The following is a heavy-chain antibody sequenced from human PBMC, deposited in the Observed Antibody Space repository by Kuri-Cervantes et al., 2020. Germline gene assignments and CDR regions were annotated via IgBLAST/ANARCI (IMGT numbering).Heavy chain of an antibody. D-gene: IGHD1-1*01. J-gene: IGHJ4*02. CDR2: ISSSSSTI. CDR3: ARDDNWGFDY. CDR1: GFTFSSYS. Sequence: GGSLRLSCAASGFTFSSYSMNWVRQAPGKGLEWVSYISSSSSTIYYADSVKGRFTISRDNAKNSLYLQMNSLSDEDTAVYYCARDDNWGFDYWGQGTPVTVSS. V-gene: IGHV3-48*02.